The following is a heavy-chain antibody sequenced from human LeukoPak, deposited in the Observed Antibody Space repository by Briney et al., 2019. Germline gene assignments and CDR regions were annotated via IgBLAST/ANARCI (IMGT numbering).Heavy chain of an antibody. CDR1: GFTFSSYE. CDR2: ISSSGSTK. Sequence: PGGSLRLSCAASGFTFSSYEMNWVRQAPEKVLEWFSYISSSGSTKYYADSVKGRFTISRDNAKNSLYLQMNSLRAEDTAVYYCARSGSYHIPYYFDYWGQGTLVTVSS. D-gene: IGHD1-26*01. J-gene: IGHJ4*02. CDR3: ARSGSYHIPYYFDY. V-gene: IGHV3-48*03.